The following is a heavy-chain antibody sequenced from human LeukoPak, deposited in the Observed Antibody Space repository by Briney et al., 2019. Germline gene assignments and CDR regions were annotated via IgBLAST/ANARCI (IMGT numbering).Heavy chain of an antibody. J-gene: IGHJ4*02. D-gene: IGHD6-13*01. V-gene: IGHV4-59*01. CDR2: IYYSGST. CDR3: ARATAAGDSDY. CDR1: GGSISSYY. Sequence: SETLSLTCTVSGGSISSYYWSWIRQPPGKGLEWIGYIYYSGSTNYNPSLKSRVTISVDTSKNQFSLKLSSVTAADTAVYYCARATAAGDSDYWGQGTLVTVSS.